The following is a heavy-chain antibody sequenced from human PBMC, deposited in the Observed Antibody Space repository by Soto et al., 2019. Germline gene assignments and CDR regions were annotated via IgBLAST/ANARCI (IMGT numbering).Heavy chain of an antibody. CDR1: GGSISSSSYY. J-gene: IGHJ4*02. V-gene: IGHV4-39*01. Sequence: SETLSLTCTVSGGSISSSSYYWGWIRQPPGKGLEWIGSIYYSGSTYYNPSLKSRVTISVDTSKNQFSLKLSSVTAADTAVYYCARHVWFGESSLDYWGQGTLVTVSS. D-gene: IGHD3-10*01. CDR3: ARHVWFGESSLDY. CDR2: IYYSGST.